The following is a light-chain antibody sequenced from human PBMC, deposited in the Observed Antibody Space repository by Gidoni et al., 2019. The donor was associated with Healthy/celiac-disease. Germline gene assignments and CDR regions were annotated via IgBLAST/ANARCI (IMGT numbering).Light chain of an antibody. CDR3: MQALQTPRS. CDR1: QSLLHSNGYNY. CDR2: LGS. V-gene: IGKV2-28*01. J-gene: IGKJ2*03. Sequence: DIVMTQSPLSLHVTPGEPASISCRSSQSLLHSNGYNYLDWYLQKPGQSPQLLIYLGSNRASGVPDRCSGSGSGTDFTLKISRVEAEDVGVYYCMQALQTPRSFGQGTKLEIK.